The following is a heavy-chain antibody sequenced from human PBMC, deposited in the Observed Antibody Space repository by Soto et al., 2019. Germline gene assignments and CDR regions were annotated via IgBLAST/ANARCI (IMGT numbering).Heavy chain of an antibody. CDR1: GFTFSSYA. CDR3: AKDFSLGAAAFDI. D-gene: IGHD3-16*01. J-gene: IGHJ3*02. Sequence: EVQLLESGGGLVQPGGSLRLSCAATGFTFSSYAMSWVRRAPGKGLEWVSAISGSGGSTYYADSVKGRFTISRDNSKNTLYLQMNSLRAEDTAVYYCAKDFSLGAAAFDIWGQGTMVTVSS. CDR2: ISGSGGST. V-gene: IGHV3-23*01.